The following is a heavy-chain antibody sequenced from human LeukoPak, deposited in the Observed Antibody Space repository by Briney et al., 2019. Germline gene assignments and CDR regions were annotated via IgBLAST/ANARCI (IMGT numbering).Heavy chain of an antibody. CDR3: ANDLPGRVWFDF. CDR1: GFTFSNHA. Sequence: GGSLRLSCAASGFTSGFTFSNHAMSWVRRAPGKGLEWVSSISGSGHSTYYADSVKDRFTVSRDNSKNTLYLQMNSLKVEDTAVYHCANDLPGRVWFDFWGQGTLVTVSS. CDR2: ISGSGHST. D-gene: IGHD3-16*01. V-gene: IGHV3-23*01. J-gene: IGHJ4*02.